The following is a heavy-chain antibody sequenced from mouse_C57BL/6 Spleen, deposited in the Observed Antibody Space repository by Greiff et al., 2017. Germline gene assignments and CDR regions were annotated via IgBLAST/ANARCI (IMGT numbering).Heavy chain of an antibody. CDR3: ARGGSAY. V-gene: IGHV1-55*01. Sequence: VQLKQPGAELVKPGASVKMSCKASGYTFTSYWITWVKPRPGQGLEWIGDIYPGSGSTNYNEKFKSKATLTVDTSSSTAYMQLSSLTSEDSAVYYCARGGSAYWGQGTLVTVSA. CDR2: IYPGSGST. J-gene: IGHJ3*01. CDR1: GYTFTSYW.